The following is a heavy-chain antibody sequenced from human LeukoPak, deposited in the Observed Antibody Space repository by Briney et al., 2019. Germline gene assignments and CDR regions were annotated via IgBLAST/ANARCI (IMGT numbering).Heavy chain of an antibody. Sequence: ASVKVSCKASGYTFTSYGINWVRQAPGQGLEWMGWISAYNGNTKHAQKLQGRVTMTTDTSTSTAYMELRSLRSDDTAGYYCARAGSPSGWVQNMDYWGQGTLVTVSS. CDR2: ISAYNGNT. D-gene: IGHD6-19*01. V-gene: IGHV1-18*01. CDR3: ARAGSPSGWVQNMDY. CDR1: GYTFTSYG. J-gene: IGHJ4*02.